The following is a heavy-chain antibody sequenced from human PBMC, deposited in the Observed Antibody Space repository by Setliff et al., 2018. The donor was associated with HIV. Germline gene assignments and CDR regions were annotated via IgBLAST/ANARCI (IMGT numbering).Heavy chain of an antibody. CDR1: GYHFRRYG. D-gene: IGHD3-3*01. CDR2: ISPQNGKK. V-gene: IGHV1-18*01. J-gene: IGHJ4*02. CDR3: VRDWETVSSSGVAVPYFDY. Sequence: ASVKVSCKTSGYHFRRYGIALVRPVTGHGLEWMEWISPQNGKKKYAQWFQGRVSMTTNTSTNTVYMEMLGRSSQDTSVYYCVRDWETVSSSGVAVPYFDYWGQGTQVTVSS.